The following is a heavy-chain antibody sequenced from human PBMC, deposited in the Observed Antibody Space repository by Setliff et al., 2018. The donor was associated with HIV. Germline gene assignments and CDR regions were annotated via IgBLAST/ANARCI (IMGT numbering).Heavy chain of an antibody. CDR2: IYISGNT. Sequence: SETLSLTCTVSGGSISPYYWSWIRQPAGKGLEWIGRIYISGNTIYNPSLKSRVTMSVDTSKNQFSLILNSVTAADTAVYYCARVFPPIRGAPFGTPPGAFDIWGQGTKVTVSS. V-gene: IGHV4-4*07. D-gene: IGHD2-2*02. CDR1: GGSISPYY. CDR3: ARVFPPIRGAPFGTPPGAFDI. J-gene: IGHJ3*02.